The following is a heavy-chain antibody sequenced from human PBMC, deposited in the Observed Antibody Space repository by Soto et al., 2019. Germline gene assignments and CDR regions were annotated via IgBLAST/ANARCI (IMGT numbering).Heavy chain of an antibody. D-gene: IGHD2-21*01. CDR3: ARAVALPGLFYFDF. CDR1: GGSISSSHS. J-gene: IGHJ4*02. V-gene: IGHV4-4*02. Sequence: SETLSLTCAVSGGSISSSHSWSWVRQPPGKGLEWIAEIYHSGSTNYNPSLKSRVSISVDESKNQFSLKLNSVTAADTAVFFCARAVALPGLFYFDFWGQGTLVTVSS. CDR2: IYHSGST.